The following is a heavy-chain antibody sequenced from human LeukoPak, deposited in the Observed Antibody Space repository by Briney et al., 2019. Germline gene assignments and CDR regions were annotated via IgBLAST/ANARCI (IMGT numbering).Heavy chain of an antibody. J-gene: IGHJ4*02. CDR2: ISSSGSTI. D-gene: IGHD3-10*01. CDR3: ARLLLWFGETDDF. Sequence: GGSLRLSCAASGFTFSSYEMNWVRQAPGKGLEWVSYISSSGSTIYYAGSVKGRFTISRDNAKNSLYLQMNSLRAEDTAVYYCARLLLWFGETDDFWGQGTLVTVSS. CDR1: GFTFSSYE. V-gene: IGHV3-48*03.